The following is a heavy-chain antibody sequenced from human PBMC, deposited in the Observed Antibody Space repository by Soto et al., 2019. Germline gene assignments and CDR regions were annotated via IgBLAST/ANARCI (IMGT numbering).Heavy chain of an antibody. Sequence: PGGSLRLSCTASGFTFGDYAMSWFRQAPGKGLEWVGFIRSKAYGGTTEYAASVKGRSTISRDDSKSIAYLQMNSLKTEDTAVYYCTTVPIVGATTPTFDYWGQGTLVTVSS. CDR1: GFTFGDYA. J-gene: IGHJ4*02. CDR3: TTVPIVGATTPTFDY. V-gene: IGHV3-49*03. D-gene: IGHD1-26*01. CDR2: IRSKAYGGTT.